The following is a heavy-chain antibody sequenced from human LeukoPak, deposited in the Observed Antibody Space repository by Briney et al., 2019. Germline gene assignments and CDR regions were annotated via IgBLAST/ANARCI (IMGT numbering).Heavy chain of an antibody. J-gene: IGHJ4*02. CDR2: IGGLGGST. CDR1: GFTFSSHA. Sequence: GGSLRLSCAASGFTFSSHAMGWVRQAPGKGLEWVSGIGGLGGSTYYAGSVKGRFTISRDNSQNTLYLHMNSLRADDTAVYYCARDPGVVAFHYFDYWGQGSLVTVCS. CDR3: ARDPGVVAFHYFDY. D-gene: IGHD3-3*01. V-gene: IGHV3-23*01.